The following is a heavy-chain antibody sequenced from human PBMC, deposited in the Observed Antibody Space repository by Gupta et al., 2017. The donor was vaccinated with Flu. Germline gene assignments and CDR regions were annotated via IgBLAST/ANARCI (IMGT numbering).Heavy chain of an antibody. D-gene: IGHD1-7*01. CDR3: AKGGRHNWNFDVDY. J-gene: IGHJ4*02. Sequence: GRHGVHQVQGKGLEWKANMSDDGSNQRYADSVRGRLTTSRDNCEKTRILHILSLSGADTAEYYCAKGGRHNWNFDVDYWGQGTLVTVSS. V-gene: IGHV3-30*18. CDR1: G. CDR2: MSDDGSNQ.